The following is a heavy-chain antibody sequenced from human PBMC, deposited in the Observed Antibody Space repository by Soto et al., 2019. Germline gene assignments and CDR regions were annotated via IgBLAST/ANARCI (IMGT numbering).Heavy chain of an antibody. CDR2: ISGSGSGT. D-gene: IGHD2-2*01. Sequence: GGSLRLSCVASGFNFNFFAMSWVRRAPGKGLEWVSAISGSGSGTFYSGSVKGRFTISRDNPKNTLFLEMKSLRPEDAAVYYCAKDRIQDCTSSSCYRGGDSWGHGTLVTVSS. CDR3: AKDRIQDCTSSSCYRGGDS. CDR1: GFNFNFFA. J-gene: IGHJ5*01. V-gene: IGHV3-23*01.